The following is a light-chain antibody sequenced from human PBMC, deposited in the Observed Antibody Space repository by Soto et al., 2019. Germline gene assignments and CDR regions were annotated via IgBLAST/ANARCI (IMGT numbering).Light chain of an antibody. V-gene: IGLV2-14*01. CDR2: EVI. Sequence: QSALTQPASVSGSPGQSITISCTGTSGDVGGYNFVSWYQLHPGKAPKLMIYEVINRPSGVSNRFSGSKSGNTASLTISGLQAEDEADYYCSSYTTTNTYVFGTGTKLTVL. J-gene: IGLJ1*01. CDR1: SGDVGGYNF. CDR3: SSYTTTNTYV.